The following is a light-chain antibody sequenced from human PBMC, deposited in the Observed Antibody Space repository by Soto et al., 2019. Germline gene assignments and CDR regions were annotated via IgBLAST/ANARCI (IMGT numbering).Light chain of an antibody. CDR3: LLSDPGPRVV. Sequence: QAVVTQEPSLTVSPGGTVTLTCGSSTGAVTSGHYPYWFQQKPGQAPRTLIYDTNNKHSWTPARFSASLLGGKAALPLSGAQPEDEADYFCLLSDPGPRVVFGGGTKLTVL. V-gene: IGLV7-46*01. CDR2: DTN. CDR1: TGAVTSGHY. J-gene: IGLJ2*01.